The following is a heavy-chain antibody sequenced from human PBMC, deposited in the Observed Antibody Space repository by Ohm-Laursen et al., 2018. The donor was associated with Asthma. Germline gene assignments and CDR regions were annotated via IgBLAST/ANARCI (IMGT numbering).Heavy chain of an antibody. J-gene: IGHJ4*02. CDR1: GFTFSSYA. CDR3: AKGRVLRFLEWSHPFDY. D-gene: IGHD3-3*01. CDR2: ISGSGGST. Sequence: SLRLSCSASGFTFSSYAMSWVRQAPGKGLEWVSAISGSGGSTYYADSVKGRFTISRDNSKNTLYLQMNSLRAEDTAVYYCAKGRVLRFLEWSHPFDYWGQGTLVTVSS. V-gene: IGHV3-23*01.